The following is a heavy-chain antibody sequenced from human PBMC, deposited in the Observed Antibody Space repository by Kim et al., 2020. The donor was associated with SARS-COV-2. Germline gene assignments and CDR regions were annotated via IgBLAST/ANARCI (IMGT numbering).Heavy chain of an antibody. CDR1: GFTFTSSA. J-gene: IGHJ6*02. V-gene: IGHV1-58*01. CDR3: AADLKIRDYYYYYGMDV. CDR2: IVVGSGNT. Sequence: SVKVSCKASGFTFTSSAVQWVRQARGQRLEWIGWIVVGSGNTNYAQKFQERVTITRDMSTSTAYMELSSLRSEDTAVYYCAADLKIRDYYYYYGMDVWGQGTTVTVSS.